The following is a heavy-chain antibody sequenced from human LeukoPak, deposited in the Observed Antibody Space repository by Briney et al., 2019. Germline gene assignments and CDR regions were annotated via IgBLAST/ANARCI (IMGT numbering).Heavy chain of an antibody. D-gene: IGHD7-27*01. CDR3: ARRASCAWAFDY. CDR1: GGSISGNSYY. V-gene: IGHV4-39*01. CDR2: VYYSGST. Sequence: PSETLSLTCTVSGGSISGNSYYWGWIRQPPGKGLEWIGSVYYSGSTYYNPSLKSPVTISVDTSKNQFSLKLSSVTAADTAVYYCARRASCAWAFDYWGQGTLVTVSS. J-gene: IGHJ4*02.